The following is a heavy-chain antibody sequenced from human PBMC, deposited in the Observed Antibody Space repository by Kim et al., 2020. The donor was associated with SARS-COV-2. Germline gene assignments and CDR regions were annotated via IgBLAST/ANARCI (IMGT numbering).Heavy chain of an antibody. CDR3: ARAGGVDSGD. D-gene: IGHD7-27*01. J-gene: IGHJ1*01. Sequence: GGSLRLSCAASGFTFTNYAMSWVRQAPGKGLEWVATISDSGGGTYYADSVKGRFTISRDNSKNTLYLQMNSLRAEDTAVYYCARAGGVDSGDWGQVAPVT. V-gene: IGHV3-23*01. CDR2: ISDSGGGT. CDR1: GFTFTNYA.